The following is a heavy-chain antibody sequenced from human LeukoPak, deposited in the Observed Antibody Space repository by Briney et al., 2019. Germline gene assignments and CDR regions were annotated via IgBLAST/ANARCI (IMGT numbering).Heavy chain of an antibody. CDR2: ISSTGGTT. J-gene: IGHJ4*02. CDR1: GFTFSSYS. CDR3: ARTDYYDSSAPGY. Sequence: GGSLRLSCAASGFTFSSYSMNWVRQAPGKGLEWVSSISSTGGTTYYADSVKGRFTISRDNSKNTLYLQMNSLRAEDTAIYYCARTDYYDSSAPGYWGQGTLVTVSS. D-gene: IGHD3-22*01. V-gene: IGHV3-23*01.